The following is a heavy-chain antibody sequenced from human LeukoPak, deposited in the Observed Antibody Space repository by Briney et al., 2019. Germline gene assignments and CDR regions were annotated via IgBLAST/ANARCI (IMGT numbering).Heavy chain of an antibody. Sequence: SETLSLTCTVSGGSISSYYWSWIRQPPGKGLEWIGYIYYSGSTNYNPSLKSRVTISVDTSKNQFSLKLSSVTAADTAVYYCARVGVAGAYCFDYWGQGTLVTVSS. V-gene: IGHV4-59*01. CDR2: IYYSGST. CDR1: GGSISSYY. CDR3: ARVGVAGAYCFDY. D-gene: IGHD6-19*01. J-gene: IGHJ4*02.